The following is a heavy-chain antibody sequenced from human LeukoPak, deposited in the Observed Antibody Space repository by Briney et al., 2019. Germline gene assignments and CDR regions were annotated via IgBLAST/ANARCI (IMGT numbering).Heavy chain of an antibody. CDR1: GFTFSSYA. J-gene: IGHJ4*02. CDR3: ARDATYDFWSGLFDY. Sequence: GGSLRLSCAASGFTFSSYAMHWVRQAPGKGLEWVAVISYDGSNEYYADSVKGRFTISRDNAKSSLYLQMNSLRAEDTAVYYCARDATYDFWSGLFDYWGQGTLVTVSS. D-gene: IGHD3-3*01. V-gene: IGHV3-30-3*01. CDR2: ISYDGSNE.